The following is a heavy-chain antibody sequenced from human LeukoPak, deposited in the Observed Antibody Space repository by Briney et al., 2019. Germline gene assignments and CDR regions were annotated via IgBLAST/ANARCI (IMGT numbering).Heavy chain of an antibody. V-gene: IGHV4-4*07. J-gene: IGHJ3*02. D-gene: IGHD6-13*01. CDR2: IYTSGST. CDR3: ARRQIAAAGHDAFDI. CDR1: GGSISSYY. Sequence: SETLSLTCTVSGGSISSYYWSWIRQPAGKGLEWIGRIYTSGSTNYNPSLKSRVTMSVDTSKNQFSLKLSPVTAADTAVYYCARRQIAAAGHDAFDIWGQGTMVTVSS.